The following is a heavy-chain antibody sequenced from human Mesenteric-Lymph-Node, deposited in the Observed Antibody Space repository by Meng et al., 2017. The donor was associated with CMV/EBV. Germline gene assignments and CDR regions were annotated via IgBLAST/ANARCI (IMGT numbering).Heavy chain of an antibody. V-gene: IGHV1-46*01. CDR2: VNPSDGTT. Sequence: ASVKVSCKASGYTFTSYYIHWVRQAPGQGLEWVGIVNPSDGTTYYAQNFQGRVTMTRDTSTSTVYMELSSLRSEDTAVYYCARQYYDSSGYRFFDYWGQGTLVTVSS. CDR3: ARQYYDSSGYRFFDY. CDR1: GYTFTSYY. D-gene: IGHD3-22*01. J-gene: IGHJ4*02.